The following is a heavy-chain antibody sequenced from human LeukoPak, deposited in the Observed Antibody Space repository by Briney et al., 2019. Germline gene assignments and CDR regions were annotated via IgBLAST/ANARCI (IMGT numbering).Heavy chain of an antibody. CDR1: GGSISSSTHY. CDR2: IYYSGGT. Sequence: SETLSLTCTVSGGSISSSTHYWGWVRQSPRKGLEWIGTIYYSGGTYYNPSLKSRLTMSVDTSRGQFSLKLTSVTAADTAVYYCARDHVTSVSTAFDTWGQGTLVIVSS. J-gene: IGHJ5*02. D-gene: IGHD4-17*01. V-gene: IGHV4-39*07. CDR3: ARDHVTSVSTAFDT.